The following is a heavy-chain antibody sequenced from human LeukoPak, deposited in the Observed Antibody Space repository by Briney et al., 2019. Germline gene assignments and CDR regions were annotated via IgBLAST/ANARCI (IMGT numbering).Heavy chain of an antibody. CDR3: ARDLFPPVYYDFWSGGPHDAFDI. V-gene: IGHV3-7*01. CDR2: IKQDGSEK. CDR1: GFTFSSYW. Sequence: PGGSLRLSCAASGFTFSSYWMSWVRQAPGKGLEWVANIKQDGSEKYYVDSVKGRFTISRDNAKNSLYLQMNSLRAEDTAVYYCARDLFPPVYYDFWSGGPHDAFDIWGQGTMVTVSS. D-gene: IGHD3-3*01. J-gene: IGHJ3*02.